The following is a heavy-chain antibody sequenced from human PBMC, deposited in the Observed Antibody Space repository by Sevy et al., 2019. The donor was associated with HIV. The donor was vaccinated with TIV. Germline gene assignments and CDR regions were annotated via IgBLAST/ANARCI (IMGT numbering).Heavy chain of an antibody. D-gene: IGHD2-2*01. V-gene: IGHV3-74*01. Sequence: GGSLRLSCAASGFTFSSYWMHWVRQAPGKGLVWVSRINSDGSSTSYADSVKGRFTISRDNAKNTLYLQMNSLRAEDTAVYYCARQRVVPAATSSWFDPWGQGTLVTVSS. CDR3: ARQRVVPAATSSWFDP. J-gene: IGHJ5*02. CDR2: INSDGSST. CDR1: GFTFSSYW.